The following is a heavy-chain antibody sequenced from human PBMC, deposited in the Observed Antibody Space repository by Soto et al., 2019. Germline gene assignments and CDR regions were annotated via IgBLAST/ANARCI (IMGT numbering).Heavy chain of an antibody. CDR3: ARQIXHYDSWSNEYYYYGLDV. Sequence: GGSLRLSCISSGFTFRTYTMNWVRQAPGKGLEWVSGIRGFSPYTFYAESVKGRFTISADKSISTAHLQWSSLKASDTAMYYCARQIXHYDSWSNEYYYYGLDVWGQGTTVTVSS. J-gene: IGHJ6*02. V-gene: IGHV3-21*04. D-gene: IGHD3-3*01. CDR1: GFTFRTYT. CDR2: IRGFSPYT.